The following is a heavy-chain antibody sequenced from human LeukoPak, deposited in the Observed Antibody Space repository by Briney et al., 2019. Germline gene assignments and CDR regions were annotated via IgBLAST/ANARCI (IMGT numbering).Heavy chain of an antibody. CDR1: RFTFSGYA. V-gene: IGHV3-23*01. J-gene: IGHJ4*02. Sequence: GGSLRLSCAASRFTFSGYAMYWVRQAPGKGLEWVSCIDASGVNTYYADSVKGRFTISRDNSKNTLSLQMNSLRAEDTAVYYCAKASSSSWYLFDYWGQGTLVIVSS. CDR3: AKASSSSWYLFDY. D-gene: IGHD6-13*01. CDR2: IDASGVNT.